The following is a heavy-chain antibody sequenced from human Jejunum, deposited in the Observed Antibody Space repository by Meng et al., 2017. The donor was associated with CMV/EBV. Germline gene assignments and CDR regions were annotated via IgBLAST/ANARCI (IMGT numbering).Heavy chain of an antibody. CDR1: GYTFTGYY. D-gene: IGHD3-22*01. CDR3: TRSYYYDRNGYFYY. CDR2: VDPTNGGT. V-gene: IGHV1-2*06. Sequence: QVQLVQSGSELKETGASMRVSCKASGYTFTGYYIHWVRQAPGQGLEWMGRVDPTNGGTHYAQTFQGRVTMTTDTSISTAYMELRRLRSDDTAMYYCTRSYYYDRNGYFYYWGQGTLVTVSS. J-gene: IGHJ4*02.